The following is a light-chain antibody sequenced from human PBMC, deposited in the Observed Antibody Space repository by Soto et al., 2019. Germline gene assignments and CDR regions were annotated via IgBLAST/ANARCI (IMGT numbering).Light chain of an antibody. J-gene: IGKJ2*01. CDR2: AAS. CDR3: QQSYSTPHT. CDR1: QTISSH. Sequence: DIQMTQSPSSLSASVGDRVTITCRASQTISSHLNWYQRRPGRAPNLLIYAASSLQSGVPSRFSGSGSGTDFPLTISSLQPEDFATYYCQQSYSTPHTFGQGTKLEIK. V-gene: IGKV1-39*01.